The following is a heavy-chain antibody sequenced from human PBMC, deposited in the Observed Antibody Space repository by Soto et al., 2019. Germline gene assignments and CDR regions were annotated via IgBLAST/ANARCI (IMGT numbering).Heavy chain of an antibody. Sequence: GASVKVSCKASGYTFTSYGISWVRQAPGQGLEWMGRIIPILGIANYAQKFQGRVTITADKSTSTAYMELSSLRSEDTAVYYCAMVAVAGPIEYWGQGTLVTVSS. CDR1: GYTFTSYG. J-gene: IGHJ4*02. CDR2: IIPILGIA. CDR3: AMVAVAGPIEY. V-gene: IGHV1-69*04. D-gene: IGHD6-19*01.